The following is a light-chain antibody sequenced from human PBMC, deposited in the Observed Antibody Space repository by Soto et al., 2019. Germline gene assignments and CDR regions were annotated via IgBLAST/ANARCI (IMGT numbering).Light chain of an antibody. J-gene: IGLJ2*01. CDR3: QSYDSSNHVV. Sequence: NFMLTQPHSVSASPGKTVTIPCAGSRGSIASNYVQWYQQRPGSAPTAVIFEDDLRPSGVPDRFSGSVDSSSNSATLTISGLKPEDEADYYCQSYDSSNHVVFGGGTKLTVL. V-gene: IGLV6-57*02. CDR2: EDD. CDR1: RGSIASNY.